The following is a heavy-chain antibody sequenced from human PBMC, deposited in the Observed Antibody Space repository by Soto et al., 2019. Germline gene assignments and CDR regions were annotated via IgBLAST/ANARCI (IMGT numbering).Heavy chain of an antibody. Sequence: GSLRLSCAASGFTFSSYEMDWVRQAPGKGLEWVAYISSSGSILYGDSVKGRFTISRDNADNSLYLQMNSLTAEDTAVYYCTKEKSVMYSGYDAFDIWGRGTMVTVSS. CDR1: GFTFSSYE. D-gene: IGHD5-12*01. CDR3: TKEKSVMYSGYDAFDI. CDR2: ISSSGSI. V-gene: IGHV3-48*03. J-gene: IGHJ3*02.